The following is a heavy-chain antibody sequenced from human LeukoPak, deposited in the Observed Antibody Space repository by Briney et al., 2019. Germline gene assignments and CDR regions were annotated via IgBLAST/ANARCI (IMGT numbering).Heavy chain of an antibody. Sequence: GGSLRLSCAASGFTFSSYSMNCVREAPGEGLEWVSSIISISRFIYYADSVKGRFTIYRDNAKNSLYLQMNSLRAEDTAVYYCARDVRQLVGYYFDYWGQGTLVTVSS. J-gene: IGHJ4*02. V-gene: IGHV3-21*01. CDR2: IISISRFI. CDR3: ARDVRQLVGYYFDY. CDR1: GFTFSSYS. D-gene: IGHD6-13*01.